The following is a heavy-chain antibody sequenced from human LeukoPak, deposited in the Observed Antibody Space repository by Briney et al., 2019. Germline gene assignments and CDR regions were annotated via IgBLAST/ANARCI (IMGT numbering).Heavy chain of an antibody. V-gene: IGHV1-3*01. J-gene: IGHJ3*01. D-gene: IGHD1-7*01. Sequence: ASVKVSCKASGYTFTTYTIHWVRQAPGQRLEWMGWINAGNGNTKYSQKFQGRVTITRDTSASTAYMELSSLRSEDTAVFYCARESWHYGTDAFDVWGQGTMATVSS. CDR2: INAGNGNT. CDR1: GYTFTTYT. CDR3: ARESWHYGTDAFDV.